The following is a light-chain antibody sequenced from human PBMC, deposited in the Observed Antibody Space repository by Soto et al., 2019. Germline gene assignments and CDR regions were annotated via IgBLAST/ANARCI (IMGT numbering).Light chain of an antibody. V-gene: IGKV1-5*01. J-gene: IGKJ5*01. Sequence: DIQMTQSPSTLSGSVGDRVTITCRASQGISSYLAWYQQKPGKAPKLLIYDASNLESGVPSRFSGSGSGTEFTLTISSLQPDDFATYHCQQYNSYPITFGQGTRLEIK. CDR1: QGISSY. CDR2: DAS. CDR3: QQYNSYPIT.